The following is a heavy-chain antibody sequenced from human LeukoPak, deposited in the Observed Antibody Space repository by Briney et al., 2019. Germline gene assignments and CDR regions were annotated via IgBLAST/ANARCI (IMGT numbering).Heavy chain of an antibody. CDR1: GYTFTGYY. CDR3: ARVVVGATRTVVLDY. Sequence: ASVKVSCKASGYTFTGYYMHWVRQAPGQGLEWMGWINPNSGGTNYAQKFQGRVTMTRDTSISTAYMELSRLRSDDMAVYYCARVVVGATRTVVLDYWGQGTLVTVSS. CDR2: INPNSGGT. D-gene: IGHD1-26*01. V-gene: IGHV1-2*02. J-gene: IGHJ4*02.